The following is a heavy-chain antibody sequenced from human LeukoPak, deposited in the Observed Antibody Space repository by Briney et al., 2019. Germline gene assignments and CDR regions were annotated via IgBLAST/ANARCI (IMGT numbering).Heavy chain of an antibody. CDR2: IYHSGST. CDR1: GYSISSGYY. V-gene: IGHV4-38-2*02. CDR3: AREVGSGYTDY. D-gene: IGHD3-22*01. J-gene: IGHJ4*02. Sequence: SETLSLTCTVSGYSISSGYYWGWIRQPPGKGLEWIGSIYHSGSTYYNPSLKSRVTISVDTSKNQFSLKLSSVTAADTAVYYCAREVGSGYTDYWGQGALVTVFS.